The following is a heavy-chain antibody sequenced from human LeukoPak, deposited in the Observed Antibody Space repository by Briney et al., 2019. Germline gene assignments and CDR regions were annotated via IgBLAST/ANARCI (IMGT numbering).Heavy chain of an antibody. V-gene: IGHV3-21*01. D-gene: IGHD1-20*01. J-gene: IGHJ4*02. CDR3: ARSRITGTKNIAYYFGY. Sequence: PGGSLRLSCAASGFTFSSYSMNWVRQAPGKGLEWVSSISSSSSYIYYADSVKGRFTISRDNAKNSLYLQMNSLRAEDTAVYYCARSRITGTKNIAYYFGYWGQGTLVTVSS. CDR2: ISSSSSYI. CDR1: GFTFSSYS.